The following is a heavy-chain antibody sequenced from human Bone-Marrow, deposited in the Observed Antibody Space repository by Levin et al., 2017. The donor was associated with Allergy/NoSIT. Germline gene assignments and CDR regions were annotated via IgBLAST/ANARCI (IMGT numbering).Heavy chain of an antibody. CDR2: INWNGDSI. CDR1: GFIFDQHG. J-gene: IGHJ2*01. Sequence: SCAASGFIFDQHGMSWVRQAPGKGLEWVSGINWNGDSIDYADSVKGRFTISRDNGRNSLYLQMNGLRAADTALYYFASVRQAGYYESTGSYRVTLWYFDLWGRGTLVTVSS. V-gene: IGHV3-20*04. D-gene: IGHD3-22*01. CDR3: ASVRQAGYYESTGSYRVTLWYFDL.